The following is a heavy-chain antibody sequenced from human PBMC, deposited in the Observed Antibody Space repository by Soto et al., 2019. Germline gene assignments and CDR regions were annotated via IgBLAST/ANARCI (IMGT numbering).Heavy chain of an antibody. D-gene: IGHD2-15*01. J-gene: IGHJ4*02. CDR1: GFTFSSYW. Sequence: GGSLRLSCAASGFTFSSYWMSWVRQAPGKGLEWVANIKQDGSEKYYVDSVKGRFTISRDNAKNSLYLQMNSLRAEDTAVYYCARLRRDCSGGSCYGNYYFYYWGQGTLVTVSS. V-gene: IGHV3-7*05. CDR3: ARLRRDCSGGSCYGNYYFYY. CDR2: IKQDGSEK.